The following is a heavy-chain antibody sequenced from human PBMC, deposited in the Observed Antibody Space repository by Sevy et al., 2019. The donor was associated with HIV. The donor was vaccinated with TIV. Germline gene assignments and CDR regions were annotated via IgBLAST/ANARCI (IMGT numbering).Heavy chain of an antibody. V-gene: IGHV3-7*01. CDR2: IKPDGSDK. CDR3: ARVIDYGELGNWFDP. D-gene: IGHD4-17*01. CDR1: GFTFSKYW. Sequence: GGSLRLSCAASGFTFSKYWMSWVRQAPGKGLEWVANIKPDGSDKYYVGSLKGRFTIYRDNAKNYLYLEMNNLGAEDTAVYYCARVIDYGELGNWFDPWGQGTLVTVSS. J-gene: IGHJ5*02.